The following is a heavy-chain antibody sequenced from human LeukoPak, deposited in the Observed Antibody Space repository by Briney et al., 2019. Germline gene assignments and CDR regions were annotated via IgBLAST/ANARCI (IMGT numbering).Heavy chain of an antibody. CDR3: ARENLAAAADY. V-gene: IGHV3-74*01. CDR1: GFTFSSYS. J-gene: IGHJ4*02. D-gene: IGHD6-25*01. CDR2: IRGDGSMT. Sequence: GGSLRLSCAASGFTFSSYSMNWVRQAPGKGLVWVSRIRGDGSMTNYADSVKGRFIISRDNAKNTLYLQMNSLRLEDTAVYYCARENLAAAADYWGQGTVVTVSS.